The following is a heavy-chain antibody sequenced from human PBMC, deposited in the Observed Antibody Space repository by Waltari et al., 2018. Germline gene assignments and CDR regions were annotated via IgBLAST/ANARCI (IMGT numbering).Heavy chain of an antibody. CDR2: IYHRWGT. J-gene: IGHJ4*02. V-gene: IGHV4-4*02. Sequence: QVQLQESGPGLVKPSGTLSLTCAVSGGSISSSNWWRWVRQPPGKGREWMGEIYHRWGTTYNPSLKSRVTISLDKSKNQFSLKLSSVTAADTAVYYWGRKGAGGETSPMYYFDYWGQGTLVTVSS. CDR3: GRKGAGGETSPMYYFDY. D-gene: IGHD3-16*01. CDR1: GGSISSSNW.